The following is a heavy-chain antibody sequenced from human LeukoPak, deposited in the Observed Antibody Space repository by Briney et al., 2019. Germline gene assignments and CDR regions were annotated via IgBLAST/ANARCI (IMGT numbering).Heavy chain of an antibody. V-gene: IGHV3-33*01. CDR2: IWYDGSNK. D-gene: IGHD2-15*01. J-gene: IGHJ4*02. CDR1: GFTFSSYG. CDR3: ARDKGRNVIWTREY. Sequence: PGGSLRLSCAASGFTFSSYGMHWVRQAPGKGLEWVAVIWYDGSNKYNADSVKGRFTISRDNSKNTLYLEVNSLRADDTAVYYCARDKGRNVIWTREYWGQGTLVTVSS.